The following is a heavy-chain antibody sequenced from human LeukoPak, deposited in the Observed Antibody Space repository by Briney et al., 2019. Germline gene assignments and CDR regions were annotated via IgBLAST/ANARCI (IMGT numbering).Heavy chain of an antibody. CDR1: GGSISSYY. J-gene: IGHJ5*02. CDR3: ARGHDYYGSGRQSWFDP. Sequence: SETLSLTCTVSGGSISSYYWSWIRQPAGKGLEWIGRIYTSGSTNYNPSLKSRVTMSVDTSKNQFSLKLSSVTAADTAVYYCARGHDYYGSGRQSWFDPWDQGTLVTVSS. CDR2: IYTSGST. V-gene: IGHV4-4*07. D-gene: IGHD3-10*01.